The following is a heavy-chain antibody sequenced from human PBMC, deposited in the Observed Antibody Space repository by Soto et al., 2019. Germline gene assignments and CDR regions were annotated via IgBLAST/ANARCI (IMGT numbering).Heavy chain of an antibody. Sequence: PSQTLSLTGAISGGSVSSNYATWNWIRQSPSRGLEWLGRTYYRSKWGDDYAQSVKSRITINPDTSKNQFSLHLNSVTPEDTAVYYCARYESAAREAFDIWGQGTMVTVSS. J-gene: IGHJ3*02. V-gene: IGHV6-1*01. D-gene: IGHD1-26*01. CDR2: TYYRSKWGD. CDR3: ARYESAAREAFDI. CDR1: GGSVSSNYAT.